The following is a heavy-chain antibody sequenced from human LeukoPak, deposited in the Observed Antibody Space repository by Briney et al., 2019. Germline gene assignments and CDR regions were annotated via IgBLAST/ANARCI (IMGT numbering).Heavy chain of an antibody. Sequence: SETLSLTCAVYGGSFSGYYWSWIRQPPGKGLEWIGEINHSGSTNYNPSLKSRVTISVDTSKNQFSLKLSSVTAADTAVYYCARVAVLRFLEWSRGAPRWFDPWGQGTLVTVSS. CDR1: GGSFSGYY. D-gene: IGHD3-3*01. V-gene: IGHV4-34*01. J-gene: IGHJ5*02. CDR2: INHSGST. CDR3: ARVAVLRFLEWSRGAPRWFDP.